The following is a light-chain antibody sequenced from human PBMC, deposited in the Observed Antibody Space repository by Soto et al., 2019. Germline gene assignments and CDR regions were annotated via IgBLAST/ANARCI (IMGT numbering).Light chain of an antibody. CDR1: QSVSSN. CDR2: GAS. Sequence: EIVMTQSPATLSVSPGEGATLSFRASQSVSSNLAWYQQKPGQAPRLLIYGASTRATGIPARFSGSGSGTEFTLTISSLQSEDFAVYYCQHYNNWPLTFGQGTKVDIK. V-gene: IGKV3-15*01. J-gene: IGKJ1*01. CDR3: QHYNNWPLT.